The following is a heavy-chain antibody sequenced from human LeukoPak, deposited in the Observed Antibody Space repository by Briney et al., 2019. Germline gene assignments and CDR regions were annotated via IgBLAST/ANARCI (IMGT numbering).Heavy chain of an antibody. CDR1: GGSFSGYY. Sequence: PSETLSLTCAVYGGSFSGYYWSWIRQPPGKGLEWIGSIYYSGSTYYNPSLKSRVTISVDTSKNQFSLKLSSVTAADTAVYYCARPRNAQDWFDPWGQGTLVTVSS. V-gene: IGHV4-34*01. CDR3: ARPRNAQDWFDP. J-gene: IGHJ5*02. CDR2: IYYSGST. D-gene: IGHD1-14*01.